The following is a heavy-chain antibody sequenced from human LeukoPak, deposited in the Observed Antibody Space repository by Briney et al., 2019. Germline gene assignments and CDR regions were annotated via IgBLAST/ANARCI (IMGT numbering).Heavy chain of an antibody. CDR1: GFTFSSYS. CDR3: ATTVAGSRNAFDI. D-gene: IGHD6-19*01. V-gene: IGHV3-21*01. CDR2: ISSSSSYI. J-gene: IGHJ3*02. Sequence: GGSLRLSCAASGFTFSSYSMNWVRQAPGKGLEWVSSISSSSSYIYYADSVKGRFTISRDNAKNSLYLQMSSLRAEDTAVYYCATTVAGSRNAFDIWGQGTMVTVSS.